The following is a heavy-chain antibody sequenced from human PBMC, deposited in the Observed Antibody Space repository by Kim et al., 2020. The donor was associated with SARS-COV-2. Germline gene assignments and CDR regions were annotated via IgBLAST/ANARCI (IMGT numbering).Heavy chain of an antibody. J-gene: IGHJ6*02. CDR2: ISTYNGHT. V-gene: IGHV1-18*01. CDR3: AAKDQYCSSGTCYSGDYYGWEV. Sequence: ASVKVSCKASGYTFTSYAISWVRQAPGQGLEWLGWISTYNGHTNYAQELQGRVTLTTDISTSTAYMELRSLRSDDTAVYYCAAKDQYCSSGTCYSGDYYGWEVWGQGTTVTVSS. CDR1: GYTFTSYA. D-gene: IGHD2-15*01.